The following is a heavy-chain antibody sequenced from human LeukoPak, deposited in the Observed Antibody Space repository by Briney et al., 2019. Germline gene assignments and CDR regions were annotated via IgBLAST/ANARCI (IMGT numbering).Heavy chain of an antibody. CDR3: ARGGSNDY. V-gene: IGHV3-64*01. J-gene: IGHJ4*02. D-gene: IGHD1-26*01. CDR2: ITSNGDST. Sequence: AGGSLRLSCAVSGFTFSTSAMQWVRQAPGKGLEFVSAITSNGDSTYYANSVQGRFTISRDNSENTLDLHMGSLRAEDMAVYYCARGGSNDYWGQGTLVTVSS. CDR1: GFTFSTSA.